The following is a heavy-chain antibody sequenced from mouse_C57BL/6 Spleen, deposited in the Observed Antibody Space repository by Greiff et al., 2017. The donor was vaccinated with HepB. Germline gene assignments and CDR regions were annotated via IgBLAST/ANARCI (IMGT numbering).Heavy chain of an antibody. CDR1: GFTFSSYT. V-gene: IGHV5-9*01. D-gene: IGHD2-10*01. CDR3: ASSYHYFDY. J-gene: IGHJ2*01. CDR2: ISGGGGNT. Sequence: DVKLVESGGGLVKPGGSLKLSCAASGFTFSSYTMSWVRQTPEKRLEWVATISGGGGNTYYPDSVKGRFTISRDNAKNTLYLQMSSLRSEDTALYYCASSYHYFDYWGQGTTLTVSS.